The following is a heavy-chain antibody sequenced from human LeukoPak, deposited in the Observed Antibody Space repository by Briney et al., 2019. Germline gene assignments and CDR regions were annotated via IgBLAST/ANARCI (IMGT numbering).Heavy chain of an antibody. CDR2: INSDGSTT. CDR3: AREKGRSGWFDY. CDR1: GFTFRSSW. V-gene: IGHV3-74*01. J-gene: IGHJ4*02. Sequence: PGGSLRLSCAASGFTFRSSWIHWVRQVPGKGVVWVSRINSDGSTTNYADSVKGRFTISRDNAKNTLYLQMDSLRADDTAVYYCAREKGRSGWFDYWGQGTLVTVSS. D-gene: IGHD6-19*01.